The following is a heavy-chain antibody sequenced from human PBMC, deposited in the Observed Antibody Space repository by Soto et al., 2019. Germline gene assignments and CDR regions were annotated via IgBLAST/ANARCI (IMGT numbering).Heavy chain of an antibody. CDR3: ARGGEYQLLLRDYYYFNRDV. CDR1: GGSVRGYY. Sequence: QVQLHQWGAGLLKPSETLSLTCAVHGGSVRGYYWTWIRQSPEKGLEWIGEINHSGTTNYSPSLKTRVTISVDTSKNQFSLILSSVTAADTAVYYCARGGEYQLLLRDYYYFNRDVWGTGTTVTVS. V-gene: IGHV4-34*01. CDR2: INHSGTT. D-gene: IGHD2-2*01. J-gene: IGHJ6*03.